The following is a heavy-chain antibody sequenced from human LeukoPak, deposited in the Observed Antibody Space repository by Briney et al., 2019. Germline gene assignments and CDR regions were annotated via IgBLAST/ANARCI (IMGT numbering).Heavy chain of an antibody. CDR3: AKDSRTTYDSSWLYYFDS. V-gene: IGHV4-59*01. CDR2: IYYSGST. CDR1: GGSISSYY. Sequence: SETLSLTCTVSGGSISSYYWSWIRQPPGKGLEWIGYIYYSGSTNYNPSLKSRVTISVDTSKNQFSLKLSSVTAADTAVYYCAKDSRTTYDSSWLYYFDSWGQGTLVTVSS. D-gene: IGHD6-13*01. J-gene: IGHJ4*02.